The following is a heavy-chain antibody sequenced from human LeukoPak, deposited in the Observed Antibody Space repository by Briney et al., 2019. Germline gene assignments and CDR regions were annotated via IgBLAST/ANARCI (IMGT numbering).Heavy chain of an antibody. CDR2: IYYSGST. D-gene: IGHD4-23*01. V-gene: IGHV4-59*08. Sequence: PSETLSLTCTVSGGSISSYYWSWIRQPPGKGLEWIGYIYYSGSTNYNPSLKSRVTISIDTSKSQFSLKLSSVTAADTAVYYCARSGLTTVVTPRPEYFQHWGQGTLVTVSS. CDR1: GGSISSYY. CDR3: ARSGLTTVVTPRPEYFQH. J-gene: IGHJ1*01.